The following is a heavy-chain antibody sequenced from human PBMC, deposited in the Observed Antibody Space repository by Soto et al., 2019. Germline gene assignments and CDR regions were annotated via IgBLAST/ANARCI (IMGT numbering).Heavy chain of an antibody. CDR1: EYSFSSYC. V-gene: IGHV5-51*01. Sequence: GEALNSSCKGSEYSFSSYCLGLVRQMPGKGLEWIGVIYPGDSDTRYSPAFQGHVSISADTSISTAYLHWTSLKASDSGIYYCSRRDYWRDHPRVDS. J-gene: IGHJ5*01. CDR3: SRRDYWRDHPRVDS. D-gene: IGHD3-3*01. CDR2: IYPGDSDT.